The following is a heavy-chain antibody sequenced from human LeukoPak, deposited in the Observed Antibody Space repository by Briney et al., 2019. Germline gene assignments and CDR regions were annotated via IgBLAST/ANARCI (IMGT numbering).Heavy chain of an antibody. CDR1: GFSLSTSEVG. Sequence: SGPTLVNPTQTLTLTCTFSGFSLSTSEVGVGWFRQPPGKALEWLALIYWNDDKRYSPSLKSRLTITKDTSKNRVVLTITNLYTVDTATYYCAHKNDAFDIWGQGTMVTVSS. J-gene: IGHJ3*02. V-gene: IGHV2-5*01. CDR3: AHKNDAFDI. CDR2: IYWNDDK.